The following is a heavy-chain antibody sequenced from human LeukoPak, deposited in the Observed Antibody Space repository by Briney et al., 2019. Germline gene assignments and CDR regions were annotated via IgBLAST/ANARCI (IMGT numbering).Heavy chain of an antibody. J-gene: IGHJ4*02. CDR3: ARAKDGDDHPGDY. D-gene: IGHD4-17*01. V-gene: IGHV3-30*03. Sequence: PGRSLRLSCEASGFTFSHFAMHWVRQAPNKGLEWVAVISYDGKRNYYADSVRGRFTISRDNAKNSLYLQMNSLRDEDTAVYSCARAKDGDDHPGDYWGQGTLVTVSS. CDR2: ISYDGKRN. CDR1: GFTFSHFA.